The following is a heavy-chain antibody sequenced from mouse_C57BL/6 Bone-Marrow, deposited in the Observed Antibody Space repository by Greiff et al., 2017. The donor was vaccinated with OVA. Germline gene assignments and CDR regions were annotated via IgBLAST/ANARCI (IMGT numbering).Heavy chain of an antibody. D-gene: IGHD2-5*01. J-gene: IGHJ2*01. V-gene: IGHV1-81*01. CDR1: GYPFPSYV. Sequence: VQLQQSGAELARPGASVKLSCKASGYPFPSYVISWVKKKTGQGLKWIGEIYPRSVNTYYNEKFKGKATRTADKSSSTAYMKLRSLTSEDSAVYFCAGSTYYSNPDYWGQGTTLTVSS. CDR2: IYPRSVNT. CDR3: AGSTYYSNPDY.